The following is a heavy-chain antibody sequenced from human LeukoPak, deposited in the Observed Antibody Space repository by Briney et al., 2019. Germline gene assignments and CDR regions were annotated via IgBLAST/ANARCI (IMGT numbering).Heavy chain of an antibody. CDR1: GFTFDDYA. V-gene: IGHV3-9*01. CDR3: ATGYSGYDSHY. CDR2: ISWNSGSI. D-gene: IGHD5-12*01. J-gene: IGHJ4*02. Sequence: PGRSLRLSCAASGFTFDDYAMHWVRQAPGKGLEWVSGISWNSGSIGYADSVKGRFTISRDNAKNSLYLQMNSLRAEDTALYYCATGYSGYDSHYWGQGTLVTVSS.